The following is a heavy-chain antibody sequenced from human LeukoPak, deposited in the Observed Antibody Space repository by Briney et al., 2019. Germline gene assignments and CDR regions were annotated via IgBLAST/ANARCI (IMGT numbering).Heavy chain of an antibody. Sequence: ASVKVSCKASGYTFTSYGISWVRQAPGQGLEWMGWISAYNGNTNYAQKLQGRVTMTRNTSISTAYMELSSLRSEDTAVYYCARVGSSSYGYAWYFDLWGRGTLVTVSS. D-gene: IGHD5-18*01. CDR3: ARVGSSSYGYAWYFDL. CDR2: ISAYNGNT. CDR1: GYTFTSYG. J-gene: IGHJ2*01. V-gene: IGHV1-18*01.